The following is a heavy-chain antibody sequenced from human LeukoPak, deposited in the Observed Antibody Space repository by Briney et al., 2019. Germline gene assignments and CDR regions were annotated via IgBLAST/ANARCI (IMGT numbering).Heavy chain of an antibody. V-gene: IGHV3-66*01. Sequence: GGSLRLSCAASGFTFSSYAMSWVRQAPGKGLEWVSIIYSGGTTFYADSVRGRFTISRDNSQNTLYLQMNSLSAEDTAMYYCARDRGIEMAATNDYWGQGTLVTISS. J-gene: IGHJ4*02. CDR3: ARDRGIEMAATNDY. CDR2: IYSGGTT. D-gene: IGHD6-19*01. CDR1: GFTFSSYA.